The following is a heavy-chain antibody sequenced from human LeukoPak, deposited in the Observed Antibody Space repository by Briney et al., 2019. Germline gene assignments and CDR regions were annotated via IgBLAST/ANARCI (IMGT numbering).Heavy chain of an antibody. CDR1: GFTFSSYA. J-gene: IGHJ4*02. V-gene: IGHV3-23*01. Sequence: GGSLRLSCAASGFTFSSYAMSWVRQAPGKGLEWVSAISGSGGSTYYADSVKGRFTISRDNSKNTLYLQVNSLRAEDTAVYYCAKVFSGSYFFPFDYWGQGTLVTVSS. D-gene: IGHD1-26*01. CDR3: AKVFSGSYFFPFDY. CDR2: ISGSGGST.